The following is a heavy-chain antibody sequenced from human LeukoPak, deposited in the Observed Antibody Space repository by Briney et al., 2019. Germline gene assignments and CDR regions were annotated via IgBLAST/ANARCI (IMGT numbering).Heavy chain of an antibody. CDR3: ATDRGAL. J-gene: IGHJ4*02. CDR2: ITNDGSST. Sequence: GGSLRLSCAASGLTFSSHWMHWVRQAPGKGLVWVSRITNDGSSTTYADSVKGRFTISRDDADNSGFLQMNSLRVEDTAVYYCATDRGALWGQGTLVTVSS. CDR1: GLTFSSHW. V-gene: IGHV3-74*01. D-gene: IGHD5-12*01.